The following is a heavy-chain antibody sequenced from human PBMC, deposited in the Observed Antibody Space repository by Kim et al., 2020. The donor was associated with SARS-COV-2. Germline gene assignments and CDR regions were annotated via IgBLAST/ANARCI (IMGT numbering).Heavy chain of an antibody. Sequence: ASVKVSCKASGYTFTSYDINWVRQATGQGLEWMGWMNPNSGNTGYALKFQGRVTMTRNTSISTAYMELSSLRSEDTAVYYCARGSRQQLGTTDYWGQGTLVTVSS. CDR2: MNPNSGNT. CDR3: ARGSRQQLGTTDY. D-gene: IGHD6-13*01. V-gene: IGHV1-8*01. CDR1: GYTFTSYD. J-gene: IGHJ4*02.